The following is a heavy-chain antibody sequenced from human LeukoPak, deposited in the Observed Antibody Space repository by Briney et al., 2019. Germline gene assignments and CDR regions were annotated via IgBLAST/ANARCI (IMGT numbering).Heavy chain of an antibody. CDR1: GGSISSSNW. Sequence: PSETLSLTCTVSGGSISSSNWWSWVRQPPGKGLEWIGEIYHSGSTNYNPSLKSRVTISVDKSKNQFSLKLSSVTAADTAVYYCARGHYDFWSGYLFDYWGQGTLVTVSS. V-gene: IGHV4-4*02. CDR3: ARGHYDFWSGYLFDY. CDR2: IYHSGST. D-gene: IGHD3-3*01. J-gene: IGHJ4*02.